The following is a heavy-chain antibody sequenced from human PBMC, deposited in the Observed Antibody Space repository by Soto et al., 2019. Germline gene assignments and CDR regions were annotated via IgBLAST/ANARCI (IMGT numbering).Heavy chain of an antibody. D-gene: IGHD3-22*01. CDR1: GGSFNNDY. V-gene: IGHV4-59*01. CDR2: IFHSGIT. CDR3: ARDRYFYDSAGYDRTLDS. J-gene: IGHJ5*01. Sequence: SETLSLTCTISGGSFNNDYWTLMRQAPGKGLEWIGYIFHSGITDYNPSVKSRVTISIDKSKNLFSLKLTSVTAAATAVYYCARDRYFYDSAGYDRTLDSWGQGILVTVSS.